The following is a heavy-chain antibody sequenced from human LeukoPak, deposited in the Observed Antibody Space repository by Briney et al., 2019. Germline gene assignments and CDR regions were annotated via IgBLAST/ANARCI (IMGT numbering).Heavy chain of an antibody. D-gene: IGHD1-14*01. Sequence: SETLSLTCAVYNGSFSGYSWSWIRQPPGKGLEWIGEINHSGGTSYKPSLKSRITISLDTSKNQFSLKVNSVTAADTAVYYCARSRYGDSPDFWGQGTLVTVSS. CDR3: ARSRYGDSPDF. J-gene: IGHJ4*02. CDR1: NGSFSGYS. CDR2: INHSGGT. V-gene: IGHV4-34*01.